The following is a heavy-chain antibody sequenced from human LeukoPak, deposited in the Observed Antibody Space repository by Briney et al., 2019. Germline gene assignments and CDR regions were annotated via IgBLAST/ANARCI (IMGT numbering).Heavy chain of an antibody. CDR3: AEGQYDDHPRCRDP. J-gene: IGHJ5*02. V-gene: IGHV3-23*01. D-gene: IGHD3-3*01. CDR1: GFSINYYA. CDR2: ISGSGSDS. Sequence: GGSLRLSCAASGFSINYYAMMWVRPAPGKGLEFVSHISGSGSDSTNADSGKGRFIISRDNSMNTFDLQLNSLRSDDTATDYCAEGQYDDHPRCRDPWGQGTLVTVSA.